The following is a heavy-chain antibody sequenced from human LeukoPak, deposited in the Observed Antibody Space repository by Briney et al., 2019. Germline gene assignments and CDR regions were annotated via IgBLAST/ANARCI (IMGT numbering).Heavy chain of an antibody. CDR1: GFTFSSYW. CDR3: ARVDQYCSSTSCYPYFDY. J-gene: IGHJ4*02. CDR2: IKQDGSEK. Sequence: PGGSLRLSCAASGFTFSSYWMSWVRQALGKGLEWVANIKQDGSEKYYVDSVKGRFTISRDNAKNSLYLQMNSLRAEDTAVYYCARVDQYCSSTSCYPYFDYWGQGTLVTVSS. D-gene: IGHD2-2*01. V-gene: IGHV3-7*01.